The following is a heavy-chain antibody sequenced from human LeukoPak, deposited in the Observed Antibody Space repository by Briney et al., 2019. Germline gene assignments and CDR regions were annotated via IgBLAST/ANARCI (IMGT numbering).Heavy chain of an antibody. V-gene: IGHV4-34*01. CDR1: GGSFSGYY. Sequence: SETLSLTCAVYGGSFSGYYWSWIRQPPGKGLEWIGEINHSGGTNYNPSLKSRVAISVETSKNQFSLRLSSVTAADTAVYYCARTVAAILFDYWGQGTLVTVSP. CDR2: INHSGGT. J-gene: IGHJ4*02. D-gene: IGHD5-18*01. CDR3: ARTVAAILFDY.